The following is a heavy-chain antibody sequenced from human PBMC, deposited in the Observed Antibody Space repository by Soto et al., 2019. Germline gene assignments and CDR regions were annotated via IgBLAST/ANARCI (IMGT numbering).Heavy chain of an antibody. Sequence: GGSLRLSCAASGFTFSSYWMHWVRQAPGKGLVWVSRINSDGSSTSYADSVKGRFTISRDNAKNTLYLQMNSLSAEDTAVYYCARGRYCSSTSCYSYYYYGMDVWGQGTTVTVSS. CDR2: INSDGSST. CDR3: ARGRYCSSTSCYSYYYYGMDV. J-gene: IGHJ6*02. CDR1: GFTFSSYW. V-gene: IGHV3-74*01. D-gene: IGHD2-2*02.